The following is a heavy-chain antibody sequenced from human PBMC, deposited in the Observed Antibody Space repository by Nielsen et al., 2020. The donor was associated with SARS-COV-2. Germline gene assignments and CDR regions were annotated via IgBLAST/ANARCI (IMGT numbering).Heavy chain of an antibody. CDR3: ARHRYYYDSSGYHVNYFDY. CDR2: IYYSGST. Sequence: WIRQPPGKGLEWIGSIYYSGSTYYNPSLKSRVTISVDTSKNQFSLKLSSVTAADTAVYYCARHRYYYDSSGYHVNYFDYWGQGTLVTVSP. V-gene: IGHV4-39*01. D-gene: IGHD3-22*01. J-gene: IGHJ4*02.